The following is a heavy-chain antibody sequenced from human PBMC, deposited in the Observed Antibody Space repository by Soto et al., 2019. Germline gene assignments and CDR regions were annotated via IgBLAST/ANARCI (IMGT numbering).Heavy chain of an antibody. D-gene: IGHD3-16*01. Sequence: PGGSLRLSCAASGFTFSSYSMNWVRQAPGKGLEWVSYISSSSSTIYYADSVKGRFTISRDNAKNSLYLQMNSLRAEDTAVYYCARDRITFGGVYYYYMDVWGKGTTVTVSS. CDR3: ARDRITFGGVYYYYMDV. V-gene: IGHV3-48*01. CDR2: ISSSSSTI. CDR1: GFTFSSYS. J-gene: IGHJ6*03.